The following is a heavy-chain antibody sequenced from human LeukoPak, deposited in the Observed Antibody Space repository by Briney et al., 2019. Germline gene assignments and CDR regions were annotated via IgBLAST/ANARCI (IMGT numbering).Heavy chain of an antibody. Sequence: ASVKVSCKASGYTFTSYAMNWVRQAPGQGLEWMGWINTNTGNPTYAQGFTGRFVFSLDTSVSTAYLQISSLKAEDTAVYYCAREAFIVVVVAATGGDFNWFDPWGQGTLVTVSS. J-gene: IGHJ5*02. D-gene: IGHD2-15*01. V-gene: IGHV7-4-1*02. CDR1: GYTFTSYA. CDR2: INTNTGNP. CDR3: AREAFIVVVVAATGGDFNWFDP.